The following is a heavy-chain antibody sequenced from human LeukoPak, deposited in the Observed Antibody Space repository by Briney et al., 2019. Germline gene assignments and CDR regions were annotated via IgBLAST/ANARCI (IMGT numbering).Heavy chain of an antibody. CDR1: GFTFSSDW. J-gene: IGHJ4*02. D-gene: IGHD6-19*01. V-gene: IGHV3-7*01. CDR2: ISPDGSTE. CDR3: AIGDISGWLFDS. Sequence: PGGSLRLSCAASGFTFSSDWMSWVRQAPGKGLEWVANISPDGSTEYYVDSVMGRITISRDNAKNSLYLQMNSLRVEDTAVYYCAIGDISGWLFDSWGQGTLVTVSS.